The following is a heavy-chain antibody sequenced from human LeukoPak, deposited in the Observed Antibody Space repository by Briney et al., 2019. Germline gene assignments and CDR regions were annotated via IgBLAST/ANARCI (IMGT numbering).Heavy chain of an antibody. D-gene: IGHD6-19*01. CDR3: ARGGYSSGWGPRYYGMDV. CDR2: IGTAGDP. CDR1: GFTFSSYD. V-gene: IGHV3-13*05. J-gene: IGHJ6*02. Sequence: PGRSLRLSCAASGFTFSSYDMHWVRQATGKGLEWVSAIGTAGDPYYPGSVKGRFTISRENAKNSLYLQMNSLRAGDTAVYYCARGGYSSGWGPRYYGMDVWGQGTTVTVSS.